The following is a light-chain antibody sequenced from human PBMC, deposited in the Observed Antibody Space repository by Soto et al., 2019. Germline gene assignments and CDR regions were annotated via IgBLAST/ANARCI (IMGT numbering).Light chain of an antibody. J-gene: IGKJ1*01. CDR2: DAS. V-gene: IGKV1-5*01. CDR3: QQYNSYFWT. Sequence: DIQMTQSPSTLSASVGDRVTITCRASQSISSWLAWYQQKPGKAPKLLIYDASSLESGVPSRFSGSGSGTEFTLTISSLQPDNFATYSCQQYNSYFWTFGHGTKVEIK. CDR1: QSISSW.